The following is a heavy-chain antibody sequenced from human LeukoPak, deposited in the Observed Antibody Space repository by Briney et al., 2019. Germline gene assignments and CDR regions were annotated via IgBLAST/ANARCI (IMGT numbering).Heavy chain of an antibody. CDR2: MNPNSGNT. Sequence: ASVKVSCNASGYTFTSYDINWVRQATGQGLEWMGWMNPNSGNTGYAQKFQGRVTMTRNNSISTAYMELSSLRSEDTAVYYCARGVGAPTVFDPWGQGTLVTVSS. J-gene: IGHJ5*02. CDR1: GYTFTSYD. V-gene: IGHV1-8*01. CDR3: ARGVGAPTVFDP. D-gene: IGHD1-26*01.